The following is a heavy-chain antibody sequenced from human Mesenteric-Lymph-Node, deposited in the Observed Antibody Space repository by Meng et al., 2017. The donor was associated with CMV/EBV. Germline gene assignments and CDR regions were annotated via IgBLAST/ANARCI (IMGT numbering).Heavy chain of an antibody. V-gene: IGHV1-8*01. CDR3: ARWFKGIGADY. J-gene: IGHJ4*02. CDR2: MNPKSGST. CDR1: GYTFINSD. Sequence: SCKASGYTFINSDINWVRQATGHGLEWMGWMNPKSGSTGYAQKLQGRVTMTRDTSIDTAYLELTSLGSDDTAVYYCARWFKGIGADYWGQGTLVTVSS. D-gene: IGHD3-10*01.